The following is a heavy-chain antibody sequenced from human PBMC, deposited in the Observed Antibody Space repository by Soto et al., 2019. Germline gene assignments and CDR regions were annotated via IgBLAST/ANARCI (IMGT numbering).Heavy chain of an antibody. CDR1: GGSISSSSYY. CDR2: IYYSGST. CDR3: ARHLFQVYFISWYGGFAFVS. D-gene: IGHD6-13*01. V-gene: IGHV4-39*01. Sequence: SETLSLTCTVSGGSISSSSYYWGWIRQPPGKGLEWIGSIYYSGSTYYNPSLKSRVTISVDTSKNQFSLKLSSVTAADTAVYYCARHLFQVYFISWYGGFAFVSWGPGTMVTV. J-gene: IGHJ3*02.